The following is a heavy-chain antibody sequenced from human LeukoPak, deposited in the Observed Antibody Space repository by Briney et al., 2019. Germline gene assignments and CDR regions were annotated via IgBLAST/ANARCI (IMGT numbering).Heavy chain of an antibody. D-gene: IGHD6-19*01. CDR1: GGSISSYY. CDR3: ARRRAGRDWFDP. CDR2: IYYSGNT. V-gene: IGHV4-59*05. Sequence: SETLSLTCTVSGGSISSYYWSWIRQPPGKGLEWIGSIYYSGNTYYNPSLKSRVTISVDTSKNQFSLKLSSVTATDTAVYYCARRRAGRDWFDPWGQGTLVTVSS. J-gene: IGHJ5*02.